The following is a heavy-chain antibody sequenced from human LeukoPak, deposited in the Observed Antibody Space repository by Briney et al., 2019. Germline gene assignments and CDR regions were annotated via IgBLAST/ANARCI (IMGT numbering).Heavy chain of an antibody. CDR1: GGSISCYY. CDR3: ALGSYDSSGYFDY. Sequence: PSETLSLTCTVSGGSISCYYWSWIRQPAGKGLEWIGRIYTSGSTNYNPSLKSRVTMSVDTSKNQFSLKLSSVTAADTAVYYCALGSYDSSGYFDYWGQGTLVTVSS. CDR2: IYTSGST. D-gene: IGHD3-22*01. V-gene: IGHV4-4*07. J-gene: IGHJ4*02.